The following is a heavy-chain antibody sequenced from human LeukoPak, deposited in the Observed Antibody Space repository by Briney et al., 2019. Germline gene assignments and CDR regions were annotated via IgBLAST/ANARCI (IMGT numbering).Heavy chain of an antibody. CDR1: GYTFTSYG. CDR3: ARDYPYYYDSSGYYSTRGDAFDI. Sequence: ASVKVSCKASGYTFTSYGISWVRQAPGQGLEWMGWISAYNGNTNYAQKLQGRVTMTTDTSTSTAYMELSSLRSDDTAVYYCARDYPYYYDSSGYYSTRGDAFDIWGQGTMVTVSS. J-gene: IGHJ3*02. V-gene: IGHV1-18*01. CDR2: ISAYNGNT. D-gene: IGHD3-22*01.